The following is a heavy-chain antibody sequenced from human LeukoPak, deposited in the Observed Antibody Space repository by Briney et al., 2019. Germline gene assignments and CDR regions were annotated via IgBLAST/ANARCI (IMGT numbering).Heavy chain of an antibody. J-gene: IGHJ3*02. Sequence: SETLSLTCTVSGGSISSSSYYWGWIRQPPGKGLEWIGSIYYSGSTYYNPSLKSRVTISVDTSKNQFSLKLSSVTAADTAVYYCARDLPYYDILTGDPGAFDIWGQGTMVTVSS. CDR2: IYYSGST. CDR1: GGSISSSSYY. V-gene: IGHV4-39*02. CDR3: ARDLPYYDILTGDPGAFDI. D-gene: IGHD3-9*01.